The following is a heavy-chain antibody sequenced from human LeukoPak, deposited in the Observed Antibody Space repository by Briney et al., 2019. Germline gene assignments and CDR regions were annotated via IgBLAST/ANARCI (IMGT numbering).Heavy chain of an antibody. CDR2: INPIGGNT. Sequence: ASVKVSCKASGYRFTDYYIHWVRQAPGQGLEWMGIINPIGGNTNYAQRFQGRVTMTRDTSTSTVYMELSSLRSEDTAVYYCARANRGHDYWGQGTLVTVSS. V-gene: IGHV1-46*01. CDR3: ARANRGHDY. D-gene: IGHD7-27*01. J-gene: IGHJ4*02. CDR1: GYRFTDYY.